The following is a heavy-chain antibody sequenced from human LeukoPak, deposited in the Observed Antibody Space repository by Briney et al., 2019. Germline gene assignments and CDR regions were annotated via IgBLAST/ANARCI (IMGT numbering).Heavy chain of an antibody. J-gene: IGHJ4*02. Sequence: KSGGSLRLSCAASGFTFSDYCMSWIRQAPGKGLEWVSYISSSGSTIYYADSVKGRFTISRDNAKNSLYLQMNSLRAEDTAVYYCARDENYYDSSGTPGYWGQGTLVTVSS. D-gene: IGHD3-22*01. CDR2: ISSSGSTI. CDR1: GFTFSDYC. CDR3: ARDENYYDSSGTPGY. V-gene: IGHV3-11*01.